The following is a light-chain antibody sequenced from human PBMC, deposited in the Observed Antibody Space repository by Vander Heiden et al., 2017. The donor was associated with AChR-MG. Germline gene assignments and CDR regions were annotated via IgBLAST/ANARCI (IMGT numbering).Light chain of an antibody. CDR1: QSISSY. CDR3: RERDTTAAT. V-gene: IGKV1-39*01. CDR2: AAS. J-gene: IGKJ2*01. Sequence: DIQMTQPPSSLSASVGDRVTITCRASQSISSYLNWYQLKPGKAPKLLIYAASSVQSPVPSRFSSCASGTDFTLMMISLQPEHCATYYSRERDTTAATF.